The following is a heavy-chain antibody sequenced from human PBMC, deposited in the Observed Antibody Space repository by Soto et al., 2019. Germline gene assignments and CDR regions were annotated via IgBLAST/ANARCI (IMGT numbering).Heavy chain of an antibody. CDR1: GGTFSSYA. CDR2: IIPIFGIA. J-gene: IGHJ6*02. Sequence: SVKVSCKASGGTFSSYAISWVRQAPGQGLEWMGGIIPIFGIANYAQKFQGRVTITADESTSTAYMELSSLRSEDTAVYYCARDRVTTPRRGYYYYGMDVWGQGTTVTVSS. CDR3: ARDRVTTPRRGYYYYGMDV. V-gene: IGHV1-69*13. D-gene: IGHD4-4*01.